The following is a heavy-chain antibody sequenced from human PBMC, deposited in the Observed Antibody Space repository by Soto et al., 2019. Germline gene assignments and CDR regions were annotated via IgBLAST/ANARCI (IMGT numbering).Heavy chain of an antibody. J-gene: IGHJ4*02. CDR1: GGSFSGYY. CDR3: ARGADILTGCLDY. CDR2: INHSGST. Sequence: QVQLQQWGAGLLKPSETLSLTCAVYGGSFSGYYWSWIRQPPGKGLEWIGEINHSGSTNYNPSLKSRVTISVDTSKNQFSLKLSSVTAADTAVYYCARGADILTGCLDYWGQGTLVTVSS. V-gene: IGHV4-34*01. D-gene: IGHD3-9*01.